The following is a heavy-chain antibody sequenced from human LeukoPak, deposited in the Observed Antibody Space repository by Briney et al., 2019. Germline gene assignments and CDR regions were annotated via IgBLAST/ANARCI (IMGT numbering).Heavy chain of an antibody. CDR2: ISSSGSTI. CDR1: GFTFSSYE. V-gene: IGHV3-48*03. CDR3: ARDLNMESSSSWFRWGYYYYYMDV. J-gene: IGHJ6*03. D-gene: IGHD6-13*01. Sequence: GGSLRLSCAASGFTFSSYEMHWVRQAPGKGLEWASYISSSGSTIYYADSVKGRFTISRDNSKNTLYLQMNSLRAEDTAVYYCARDLNMESSSSWFRWGYYYYYMDVWGKGTTVTVSS.